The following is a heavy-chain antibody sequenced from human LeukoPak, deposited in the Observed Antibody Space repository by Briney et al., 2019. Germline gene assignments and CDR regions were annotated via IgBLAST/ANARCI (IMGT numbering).Heavy chain of an antibody. CDR1: GFTLSSYA. D-gene: IGHD4-11*01. CDR2: ISSNGGST. Sequence: GGSLRLSCAASGFTLSSYAMHWVRQAPGKGLEYVSAISSNGGSTYYANSVKGRFTISRDNSKNTLYLQMGSLRAEDMAVYYCARDIYSNYVGYYYYYMDVWGKGTTVTVSS. CDR3: ARDIYSNYVGYYYYYMDV. J-gene: IGHJ6*03. V-gene: IGHV3-64*01.